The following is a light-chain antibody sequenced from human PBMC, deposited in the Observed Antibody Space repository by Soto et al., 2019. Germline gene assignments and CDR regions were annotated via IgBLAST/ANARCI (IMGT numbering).Light chain of an antibody. J-gene: IGKJ5*01. Sequence: DIQLTQSPSSLSASVGDRVTITCQASQDIRKYLNWYHQKPGEAPKLLIYDASTLDTGVTSRFRGSGSGTDFTFTISGLQPEDVGTYYCQQYENLPITFGQGTRLEMK. CDR3: QQYENLPIT. CDR2: DAS. V-gene: IGKV1-33*01. CDR1: QDIRKY.